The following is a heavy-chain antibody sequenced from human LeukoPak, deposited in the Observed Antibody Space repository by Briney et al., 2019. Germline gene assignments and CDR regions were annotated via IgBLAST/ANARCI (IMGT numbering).Heavy chain of an antibody. J-gene: IGHJ4*02. Sequence: PSETLSLTCTVSGGSISSSSYYWGWIRQPPGQGLEWIGTIYHSGTTYYNPSLKSRVTISVDTSKNQFSLKLSSVTAADTAVYYCARVETYSSGWYDAFFDYWGQGTLVTVSS. CDR1: GGSISSSSYY. CDR3: ARVETYSSGWYDAFFDY. CDR2: IYHSGTT. D-gene: IGHD6-19*01. V-gene: IGHV4-39*07.